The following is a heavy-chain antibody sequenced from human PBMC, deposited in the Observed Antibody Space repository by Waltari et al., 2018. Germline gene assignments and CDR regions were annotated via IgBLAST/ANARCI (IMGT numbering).Heavy chain of an antibody. V-gene: IGHV5-51*01. J-gene: IGHJ4*02. D-gene: IGHD3-10*01. CDR3: ARRGDYFDY. CDR1: GYRVTTYW. Sequence: EVQLVQSGAGVKKPGESLEISCKGSGYRVTTYWIRWVRQMPGKGLEWMGIIFPGDSDTRYSPSFQGQVTISADKSISAAYLQWSSLKASDTATYYCARRGDYFDYWGQGTLVTVSS. CDR2: IFPGDSDT.